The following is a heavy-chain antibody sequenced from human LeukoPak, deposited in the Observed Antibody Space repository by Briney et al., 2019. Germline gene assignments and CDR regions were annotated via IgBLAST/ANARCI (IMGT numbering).Heavy chain of an antibody. CDR2: INTDGSSP. Sequence: PGGSLRLSCAASGFTFSAYWMHWVRQAPGKGLVWVSRINTDGSSPTYAASVKGRFTISRDNAKNTLYLQMNSLRAEDTAVYYCARGAHVLMVYAPFDYWGQGTLVTVSS. D-gene: IGHD2-8*01. CDR1: GFTFSAYW. CDR3: ARGAHVLMVYAPFDY. V-gene: IGHV3-74*01. J-gene: IGHJ4*02.